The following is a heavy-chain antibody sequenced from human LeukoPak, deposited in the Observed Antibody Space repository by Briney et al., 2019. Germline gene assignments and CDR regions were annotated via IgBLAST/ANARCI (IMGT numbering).Heavy chain of an antibody. J-gene: IGHJ4*02. Sequence: GGSLRLSCAASGFTVSSNYMNWVRQAPGKGLEWVSSISSSSSYIYYADSVKGRFTISRDNAKNSLYLQMNSLRAEDTAVYYCARDGYSYGEQFDYWGQGTLVTVSS. CDR3: ARDGYSYGEQFDY. CDR1: GFTVSSNY. CDR2: ISSSSSYI. D-gene: IGHD5-18*01. V-gene: IGHV3-21*01.